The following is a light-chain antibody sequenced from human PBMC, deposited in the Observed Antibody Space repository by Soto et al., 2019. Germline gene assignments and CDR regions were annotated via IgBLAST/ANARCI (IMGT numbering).Light chain of an antibody. Sequence: QSVLTQPRSVSGSPGQSVTISCTGTSSDVGGYNYVSWYQQYPGKAPKLIIYDVSKRPSGVPDRFSGSKSGNTASLTISGLQAEGEADYYCCSYAGTYTLWVFGGGTKVTVL. CDR2: DVS. J-gene: IGLJ3*02. V-gene: IGLV2-11*01. CDR1: SSDVGGYNY. CDR3: CSYAGTYTLWV.